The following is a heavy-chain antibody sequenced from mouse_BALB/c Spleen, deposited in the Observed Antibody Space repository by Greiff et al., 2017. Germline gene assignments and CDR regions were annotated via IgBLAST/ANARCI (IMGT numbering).Heavy chain of an antibody. Sequence: EVKVVESGGGLVKPGGSLKLSCAASGFTFSSYAMSWVRQSPEKRLEWVAEISSGGSYTYYPDTVTGRFTISRDNAKNTLYLEMSSLRSEDTAMYYCARGWSFAYWGQGTLVTVSA. D-gene: IGHD2-3*01. V-gene: IGHV5-9-4*01. CDR3: ARGWSFAY. CDR1: GFTFSSYA. J-gene: IGHJ3*01. CDR2: ISSGGSYT.